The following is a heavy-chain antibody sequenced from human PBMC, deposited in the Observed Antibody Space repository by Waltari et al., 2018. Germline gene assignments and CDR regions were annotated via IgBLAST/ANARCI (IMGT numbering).Heavy chain of an antibody. D-gene: IGHD6-13*01. J-gene: IGHJ4*02. V-gene: IGHV1-2*06. CDR2: SNPNSGGT. CDR1: GYTFTGYY. CDR3: ARDCTGASSSSDY. Sequence: QVQLVQSGAEVKKPGASVKVSCKASGYTFTGYYMHWVRQAPGQGLEWMGRSNPNSGGTNYAQKFQGRVTMTRDTSISTAYMELSRLRSDDTAVYYCARDCTGASSSSDYWGQGTLVTVSS.